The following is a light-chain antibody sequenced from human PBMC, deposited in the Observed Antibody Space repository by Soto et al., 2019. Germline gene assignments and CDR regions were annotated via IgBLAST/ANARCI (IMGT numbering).Light chain of an antibody. CDR2: DVS. J-gene: IGLJ1*01. CDR1: STDVGGYNY. CDR3: CSYAGSYTFGYV. V-gene: IGLV2-11*01. Sequence: QSVMTLPRSVSGSPGQSVTISWTGTSTDVGGYNYVSWYQQHPGKAPKLMIYDVSKRPSGVPDRFSGSKSGNTASLTISGLQAEDEADYYCCSYAGSYTFGYVFGTGTKVTVL.